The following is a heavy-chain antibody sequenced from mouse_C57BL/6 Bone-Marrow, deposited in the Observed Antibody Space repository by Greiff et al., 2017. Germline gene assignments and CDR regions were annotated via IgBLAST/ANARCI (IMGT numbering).Heavy chain of an antibody. CDR2: ILPGSGST. D-gene: IGHD1-1*01. V-gene: IGHV1-9*01. J-gene: IGHJ2*01. CDR1: GYTFTGYW. Sequence: QVQLQQSGAELMKPGASVKLSCKATGYTFTGYWIEWVKQRPGHGLEWIGEILPGSGSTNYNEQFKGKATFTADTSSNTAYMQLSSLTTEDSAIYYCARSFFYYGSSYVGYYFDYWGQGTTLTVSS. CDR3: ARSFFYYGSSYVGYYFDY.